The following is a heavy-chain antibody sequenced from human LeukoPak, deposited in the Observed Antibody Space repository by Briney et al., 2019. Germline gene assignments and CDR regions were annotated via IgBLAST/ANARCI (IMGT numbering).Heavy chain of an antibody. V-gene: IGHV4-39*07. CDR3: ARVAAAGNYYFDY. D-gene: IGHD6-13*01. Sequence: SETLSLTCTVSGGSISSSSYYWGWIRQPPGKGLEWIGSIYYSGSTYYNPSLKSRVTISIDTSRNQFSLKLSSVTAADTAVYFCARVAAAGNYYFDYWGQGTLVTVSS. CDR2: IYYSGST. CDR1: GGSISSSSYY. J-gene: IGHJ4*02.